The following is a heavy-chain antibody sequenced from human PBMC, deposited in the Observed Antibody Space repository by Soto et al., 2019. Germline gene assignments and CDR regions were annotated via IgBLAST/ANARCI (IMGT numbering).Heavy chain of an antibody. CDR2: IYYSGST. D-gene: IGHD3-10*01. Sequence: QVQLQESGPGLVKPSETLSLTCTVSGASISDTYWNWVRQPPGKGLEWIGFIYYSGSTSYNPSLKRRFNIAVDTAKNRFSLNLNSVTAADTAVYYCAGVRVRTMEGGGIEPWGQGTLVTLPS. CDR1: GASISDTY. J-gene: IGHJ5*02. CDR3: AGVRVRTMEGGGIEP. V-gene: IGHV4-59*01.